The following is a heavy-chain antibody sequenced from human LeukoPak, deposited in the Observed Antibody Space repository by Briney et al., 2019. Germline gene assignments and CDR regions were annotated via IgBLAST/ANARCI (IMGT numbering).Heavy chain of an antibody. Sequence: ASVKVSCKASGYTFTTHHVHWVRQAPGQGPEWMGIINTSGGSTSYAQKFQGRVTMTRDTSTSTVYMELSSLRSEDTAVYYCARGYYYDSSGSPSEYWGQGTLVTVSS. D-gene: IGHD3-22*01. CDR3: ARGYYYDSSGSPSEY. CDR2: INTSGGST. CDR1: GYTFTTHH. V-gene: IGHV1-46*01. J-gene: IGHJ4*02.